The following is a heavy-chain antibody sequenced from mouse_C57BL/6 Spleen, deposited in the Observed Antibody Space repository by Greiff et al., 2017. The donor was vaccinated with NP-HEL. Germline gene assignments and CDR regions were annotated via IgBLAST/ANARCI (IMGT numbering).Heavy chain of an antibody. D-gene: IGHD1-1*01. CDR2: ISSGGSYT. Sequence: EVHLVESGGDLVKPGGSLKLSCAASGFTFSSYGMSWVRQTPDKRLEWVATISSGGSYTYYPDSVKGRFTISRDNAKNTLYLQMSSLKSEDTAMYYCARWDYYGSRGYFDYWGQGTTLTVSS. CDR3: ARWDYYGSRGYFDY. CDR1: GFTFSSYG. J-gene: IGHJ2*01. V-gene: IGHV5-6*01.